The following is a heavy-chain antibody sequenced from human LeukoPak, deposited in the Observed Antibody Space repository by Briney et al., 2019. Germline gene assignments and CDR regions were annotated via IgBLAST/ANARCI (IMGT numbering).Heavy chain of an antibody. D-gene: IGHD2-2*01. CDR1: GFTFSDYY. CDR2: ISSSGSTI. J-gene: IGHJ5*02. CDR3: ARDSSSTLNWFDP. V-gene: IGHV3-11*01. Sequence: GGSLRLSCAASGFTFSDYYMSWIRQAPGKGLEWVSYISSSGSTIYYADSVKGRFTISRDNAKNSLYLRMNSLRAEDTAVYYCARDSSSTLNWFDPWGQGTLVTVSS.